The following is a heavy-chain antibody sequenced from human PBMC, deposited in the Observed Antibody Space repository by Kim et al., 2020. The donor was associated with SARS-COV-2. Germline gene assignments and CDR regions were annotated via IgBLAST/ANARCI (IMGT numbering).Heavy chain of an antibody. Sequence: ASVKVSCKASGYTFTSYDINWVRQATGQGLEWMGWMNPNSGNTGYAQKFQGRVTMTRNTSISTAYMELSSLRSEDTAVYYCASPILLGGGVGYWGQGTLVTVSS. CDR3: ASPILLGGGVGY. CDR1: GYTFTSYD. J-gene: IGHJ4*02. CDR2: MNPNSGNT. V-gene: IGHV1-8*01. D-gene: IGHD3-16*01.